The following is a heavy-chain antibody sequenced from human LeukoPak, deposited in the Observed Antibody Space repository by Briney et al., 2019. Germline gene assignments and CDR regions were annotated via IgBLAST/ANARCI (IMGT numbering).Heavy chain of an antibody. Sequence: GPSVKVSCKASGYTFTSYYMHWVRQAPGQGLEWMGIINPSGGSTSYAQKFQGRVTMTRDTSTSTVYMELSSLRSEDTAVYYCARDGVCGSSTSCYVFDYWGQGTLVTVSS. CDR3: ARDGVCGSSTSCYVFDY. J-gene: IGHJ4*02. CDR2: INPSGGST. V-gene: IGHV1-46*01. CDR1: GYTFTSYY. D-gene: IGHD2-2*01.